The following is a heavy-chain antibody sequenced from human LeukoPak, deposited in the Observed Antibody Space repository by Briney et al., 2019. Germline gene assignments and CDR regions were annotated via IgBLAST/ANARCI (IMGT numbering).Heavy chain of an antibody. CDR2: ISGSGGST. D-gene: IGHD3-10*01. Sequence: GGSLRLSCEGSGFTFSDAWMNWVRQAPGKGLEWVSGISGSGGSTYYADSVKGRYTISRDNSKNTVYLQMNSLRAEDTAVYYCAKDRLLLWFGELSMMRADAFDIWGQGTMVTVSS. CDR1: GFTFSDAW. V-gene: IGHV3-23*01. CDR3: AKDRLLLWFGELSMMRADAFDI. J-gene: IGHJ3*02.